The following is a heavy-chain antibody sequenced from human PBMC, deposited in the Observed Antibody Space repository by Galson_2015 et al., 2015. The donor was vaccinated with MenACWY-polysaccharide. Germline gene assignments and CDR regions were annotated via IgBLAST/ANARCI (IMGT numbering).Heavy chain of an antibody. J-gene: IGHJ6*02. V-gene: IGHV4-59*01. CDR3: AAKRYDFWSGYYYYYGMDV. D-gene: IGHD3-3*01. Sequence: ETLSLTCTVSGGSISSYYWSWIRQPPGKGLEWIGYIYYSGSTNYNPSLKSRVTISVDTSKNQFSLKLSSVTAADTAVYYCAAKRYDFWSGYYYYYGMDVWGQGTMVTVSS. CDR2: IYYSGST. CDR1: GGSISSYY.